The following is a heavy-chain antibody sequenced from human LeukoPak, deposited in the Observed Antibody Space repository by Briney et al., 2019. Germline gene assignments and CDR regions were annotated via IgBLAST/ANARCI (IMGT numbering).Heavy chain of an antibody. V-gene: IGHV1-46*01. CDR2: ISPSGGST. J-gene: IGHJ4*02. D-gene: IGHD3-22*01. CDR1: GGTFSSYA. Sequence: GASVKVSCKASGGTFSSYAISWVRQAPGQGLGWMGIISPSGGSTNYAQKFQGRVTMTRDTSTSTVYMELSSLRSEDTAVYYCATPDGYYDSSGYHYWGQGTPVTVSS. CDR3: ATPDGYYDSSGYHY.